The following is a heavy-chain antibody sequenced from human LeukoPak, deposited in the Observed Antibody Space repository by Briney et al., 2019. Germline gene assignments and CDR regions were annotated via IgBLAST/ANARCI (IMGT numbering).Heavy chain of an antibody. D-gene: IGHD2-15*01. J-gene: IGHJ4*02. CDR2: IYYSGST. CDR1: GGSIGRSSYY. V-gene: IGHV4-39*07. CDR3: ARVAAKTVDY. Sequence: PSETLSLTCTVSGGSIGRSSYYWGWIRQPPGKGLEWIGSIYYSGSTDYNPSLKSRATISVDTPKNQFSLKLSSVTAADTAVYYCARVAAKTVDYWGQGTLVTVSS.